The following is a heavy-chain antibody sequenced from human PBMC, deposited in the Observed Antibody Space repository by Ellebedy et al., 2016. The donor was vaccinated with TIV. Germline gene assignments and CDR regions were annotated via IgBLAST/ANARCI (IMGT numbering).Heavy chain of an antibody. D-gene: IGHD2-15*01. J-gene: IGHJ4*02. CDR2: FSFSGNT. CDR1: GDFVSSDNYH. Sequence: SETLSLXXTVSGDFVSSDNYHWSWIRQPPGKGLEWIGHFSFSGNTNYNPSLKSRLTISVDTSKNQFTLNLNSVTAADTAVYYCLTYKVGGGGTSYWGQGALVTVSS. CDR3: LTYKVGGGGTSY. V-gene: IGHV4-61*01.